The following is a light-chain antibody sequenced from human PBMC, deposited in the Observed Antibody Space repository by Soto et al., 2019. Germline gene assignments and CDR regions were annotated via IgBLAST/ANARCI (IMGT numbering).Light chain of an antibody. V-gene: IGLV1-51*01. CDR2: DND. CDR1: RSNIGNNY. J-gene: IGLJ3*02. CDR3: EAWDSNLSGGV. Sequence: QAVVTQPPSVSAAPGLKVTVSCSGSRSNIGNNYVSWYQHLPGTAPKLLIYDNDKRPSGIPDRFSASKSGTSATLDITGLQTGDEADYYCEAWDSNLSGGVFGGGTKLTVL.